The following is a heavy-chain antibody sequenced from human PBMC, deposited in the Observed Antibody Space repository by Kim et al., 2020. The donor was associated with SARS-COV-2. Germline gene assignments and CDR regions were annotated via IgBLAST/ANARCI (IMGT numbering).Heavy chain of an antibody. Sequence: ETYYPGSVKGRFTISRENAKNSLYLQMNSLRAGDTAVYYCARATMGTFDYWGQGTLVTVSS. CDR3: ARATMGTFDY. V-gene: IGHV3-13*01. D-gene: IGHD7-27*01. J-gene: IGHJ4*02. CDR2: ET.